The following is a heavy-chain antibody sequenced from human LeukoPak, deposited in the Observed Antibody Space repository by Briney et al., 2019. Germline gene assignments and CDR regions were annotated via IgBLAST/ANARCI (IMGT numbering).Heavy chain of an antibody. CDR1: GVAINTNYW. V-gene: IGHV4-4*02. CDR3: ARGSVVAARDHQNWFDP. D-gene: IGHD2-15*01. Sequence: PSETLSLTCAVSGVAINTNYWWTWVRQTPGKGLEWIGEVYHEGSTNYNPSLKSRVTISADTSKNQLSLKLSSVTAADTAVYYCARGSVVAARDHQNWFDPWGQGTLVTVSS. J-gene: IGHJ5*02. CDR2: VYHEGST.